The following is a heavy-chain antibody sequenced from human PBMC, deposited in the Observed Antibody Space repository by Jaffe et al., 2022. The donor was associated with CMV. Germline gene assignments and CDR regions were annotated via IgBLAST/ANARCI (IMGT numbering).Heavy chain of an antibody. V-gene: IGHV2-5*01. CDR1: GFSLSTSGMT. Sequence: QITLKESGPMLVKPKQTLTLTCSFSGFSLSTSGMTVSWIRQPPGEAPEWLALILWNDDKRYSPSLKNRLSITKGTSNNQVVLTLTNMDPVDTATYYCVYSVSGQNFGRGYNYGHLKSWGQGTLVTVSS. CDR2: ILWNDDK. CDR3: VYSVSGQNFGRGYNYGHLKS. J-gene: IGHJ4*02. D-gene: IGHD5-18*01.